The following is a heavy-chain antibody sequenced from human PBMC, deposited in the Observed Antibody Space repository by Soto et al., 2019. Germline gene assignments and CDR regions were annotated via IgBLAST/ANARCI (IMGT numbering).Heavy chain of an antibody. Sequence: AVKVSCKASGFTFTSSAVQWVRQARGQRLEWIGWIVVGSGNTNYAQKFQERVTITRDMSTSTAYMELSSLRSEDTAVYYCAAESPNIVGGFDYWGQGTLVTVSS. V-gene: IGHV1-58*01. J-gene: IGHJ4*02. CDR2: IVVGSGNT. D-gene: IGHD1-26*01. CDR3: AAESPNIVGGFDY. CDR1: GFTFTSSA.